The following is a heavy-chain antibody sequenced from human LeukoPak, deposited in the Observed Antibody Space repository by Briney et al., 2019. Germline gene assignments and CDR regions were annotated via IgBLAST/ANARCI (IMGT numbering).Heavy chain of an antibody. J-gene: IGHJ6*03. CDR2: ISYDGSNK. CDR1: GFTFSSYA. V-gene: IGHV3-30*04. Sequence: GGSLRLSCAASGFTFSSYAMHWVRQAPGKGLEWVAVISYDGSNKYYADSVKGRFTISRDNSKNTLYLQMNSLRVEDTAVYYCAKDRCSNGIGCYYYYMDVWGKGTTVTIYS. CDR3: AKDRCSNGIGCYYYYMDV. D-gene: IGHD2-8*01.